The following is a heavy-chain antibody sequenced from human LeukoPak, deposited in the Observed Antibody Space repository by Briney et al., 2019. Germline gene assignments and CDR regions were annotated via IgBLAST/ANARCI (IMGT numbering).Heavy chain of an antibody. Sequence: GASVKVSCKASGYTFTSYGISRVRQAPGQGLEWMGWSSAYNGNTNYAQKLQGRVTMTTDTSTSTAYMELRSLRSDDTAVYYCARERVAVVVVPAAIRFGYYYYGMDVWGQGTTVTVSS. CDR3: ARERVAVVVVPAAIRFGYYYYGMDV. V-gene: IGHV1-18*01. J-gene: IGHJ6*02. CDR1: GYTFTSYG. CDR2: SSAYNGNT. D-gene: IGHD2-2*01.